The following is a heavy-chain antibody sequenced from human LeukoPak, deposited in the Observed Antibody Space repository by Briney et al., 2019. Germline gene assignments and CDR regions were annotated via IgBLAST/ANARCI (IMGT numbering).Heavy chain of an antibody. CDR3: ARDRYYYDSSGYRFDY. Sequence: SKTLSLTCTVSGGSISSYYWSWIRQPAGKGLEWIGRIYTSGSTNYNPSLKSRVTMSVDTSKNQFSLKLSSVTAADTAVYYCARDRYYYDSSGYRFDYWGQGTLVTVSS. D-gene: IGHD3-22*01. J-gene: IGHJ4*02. CDR2: IYTSGST. CDR1: GGSISSYY. V-gene: IGHV4-4*07.